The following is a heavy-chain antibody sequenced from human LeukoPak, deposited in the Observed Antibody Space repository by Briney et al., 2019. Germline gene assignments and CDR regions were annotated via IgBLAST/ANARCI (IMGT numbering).Heavy chain of an antibody. Sequence: GGSLRLSCAASGFTFSSYAMSWVRQAPGKGLEWVSAISGSGGSTHYADSVKGRFTISRDNSKNTLYLQMNSLRAEDTAVYYCARFVANWNPGGMDVWGQGTTVIVSS. J-gene: IGHJ6*02. CDR2: ISGSGGST. CDR3: ARFVANWNPGGMDV. D-gene: IGHD1-20*01. CDR1: GFTFSSYA. V-gene: IGHV3-23*01.